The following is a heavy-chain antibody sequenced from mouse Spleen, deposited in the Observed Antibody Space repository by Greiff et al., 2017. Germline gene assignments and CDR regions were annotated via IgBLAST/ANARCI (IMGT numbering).Heavy chain of an antibody. V-gene: IGHV1-7*01. Sequence: VQLQQSGAELAKPGASVKLSCKASGYTFTSYWMHWVKQRPGQGLEWIGYINPSTGYTEYNQKFKDKATLTADKSSSTAYMQLSSLTSEDSAVYYCARDGAYYRYYFDYWGQGTTLTVSS. D-gene: IGHD2-14*01. CDR2: INPSTGYT. CDR1: GYTFTSYW. J-gene: IGHJ2*01. CDR3: ARDGAYYRYYFDY.